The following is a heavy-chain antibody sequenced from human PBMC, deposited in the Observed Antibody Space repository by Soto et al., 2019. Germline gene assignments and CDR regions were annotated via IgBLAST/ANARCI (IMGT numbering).Heavy chain of an antibody. Sequence: GESLKIYCKGSGYSFTSYWIGWVRQMPGKGLEWMGIIYPGDSDTRYSPSFQGQVTISADKSISTAYLQWSSLKASDTAMYYCARAPHTKDIVVVVAATLATYFDYWGQGTLVTVSS. J-gene: IGHJ4*02. CDR1: GYSFTSYW. D-gene: IGHD2-15*01. CDR2: IYPGDSDT. V-gene: IGHV5-51*01. CDR3: ARAPHTKDIVVVVAATLATYFDY.